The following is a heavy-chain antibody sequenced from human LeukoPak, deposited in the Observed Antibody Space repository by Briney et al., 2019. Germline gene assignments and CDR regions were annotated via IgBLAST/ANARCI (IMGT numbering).Heavy chain of an antibody. Sequence: SETLSLTCTVSGGSISSGSYYWSWIRQPAGKGLEWIGRIYTRGSIDYNPSLKSRVTVSLDTSKNQFSLKLSSVTAADTAVYYCAGTTWPTNRFDPWGQGTLVTVSS. CDR3: AGTTWPTNRFDP. CDR2: IYTRGSI. D-gene: IGHD2/OR15-2a*01. CDR1: GGSISSGSYY. V-gene: IGHV4-61*02. J-gene: IGHJ5*02.